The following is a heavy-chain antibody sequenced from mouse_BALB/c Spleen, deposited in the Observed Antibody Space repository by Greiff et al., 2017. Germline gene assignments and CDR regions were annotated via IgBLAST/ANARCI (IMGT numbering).Heavy chain of an antibody. CDR1: GFTFSSYT. CDR3: TRVGGNSYAMDY. CDR2: ISSGGSYT. D-gene: IGHD2-1*01. V-gene: IGHV5-6-4*01. J-gene: IGHJ4*01. Sequence: EVKLMESGGGLVKPGGSLKLSCAASGFTFSSYTMSWVRQTPEKRLEWVATISSGGSYTYYPDSVKGRFTISRDNAKNTLYLQMSSLKSEDTAMYYWTRVGGNSYAMDYWGQGTSVTVSS.